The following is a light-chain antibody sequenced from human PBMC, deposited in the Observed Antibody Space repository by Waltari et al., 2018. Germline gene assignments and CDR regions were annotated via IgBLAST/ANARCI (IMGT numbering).Light chain of an antibody. CDR2: WAS. V-gene: IGKV4-1*01. CDR3: QQYYHAPIT. Sequence: DIVMTQSAASLAVSLAESATIHCQASPNILSGSDQKNYLAWFQQKPGQPPKALIYWASIRESWVPDRFSGSGSGTDFTLTISSLQAEDMAVYYCQQYYHAPITFGQGTRLEIK. CDR1: PNILSGSDQKNY. J-gene: IGKJ5*01.